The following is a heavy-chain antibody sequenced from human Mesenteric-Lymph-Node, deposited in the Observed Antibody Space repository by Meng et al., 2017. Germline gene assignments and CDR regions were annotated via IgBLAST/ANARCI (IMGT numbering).Heavy chain of an antibody. CDR1: GGSFNAFY. D-gene: IGHD3-3*01. CDR3: ARGGRTPGGSYPVDSTEEFDY. J-gene: IGHJ4*02. CDR2: NNHRGAA. Sequence: VQLQQWGPGPLKPSDSLSLTCTVYGGSFNAFYWHWIRQPPGRGLEWIGENNHRGAAKYNPSLQSRVTISVDTSKNQFSLKLSSLTAADTAVYYCARGGRTPGGSYPVDSTEEFDYWGQGTLVTVSS. V-gene: IGHV4-34*01.